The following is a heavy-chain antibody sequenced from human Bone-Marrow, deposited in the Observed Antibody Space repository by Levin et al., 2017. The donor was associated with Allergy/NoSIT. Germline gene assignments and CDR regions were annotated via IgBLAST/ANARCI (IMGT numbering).Heavy chain of an antibody. CDR1: GFTFRSSA. CDR2: ISGSGDTT. CDR3: ARKGAIAVAGQFDY. Sequence: ASVKVSCVASGFTFRSSAMSWVRQAPGKGLEWVSTISGSGDTTYYADSVQGRFTISRDNSKNTLYMQMNSLRAEDTAVYYCARKGAIAVAGQFDYWGQGILVTVSS. D-gene: IGHD6-19*01. J-gene: IGHJ4*02. V-gene: IGHV3-23*01.